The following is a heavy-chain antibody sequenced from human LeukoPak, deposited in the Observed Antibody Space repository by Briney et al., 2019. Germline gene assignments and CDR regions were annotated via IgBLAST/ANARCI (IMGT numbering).Heavy chain of an antibody. D-gene: IGHD2-8*01. J-gene: IGHJ6*02. CDR2: ISAYNGNT. CDR1: GYTFTSYG. V-gene: IGHV1-18*01. Sequence: ASVKVSCKASGYTFTSYGIIWVRQAPGQGLEWMGWISAYNGNTNYAQKLQGRVTMTTDTSTSTAYMELRSLRSDDTAVYYCARDFEDDIVLMVYAREYYGMDVWGQGTTVTVSS. CDR3: ARDFEDDIVLMVYAREYYGMDV.